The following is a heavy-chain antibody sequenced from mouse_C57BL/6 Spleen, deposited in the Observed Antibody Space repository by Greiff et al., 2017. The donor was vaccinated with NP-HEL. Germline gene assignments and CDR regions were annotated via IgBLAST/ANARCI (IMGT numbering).Heavy chain of an antibody. CDR1: GYTFTGYW. D-gene: IGHD1-1*01. CDR2: ILPGSGST. Sequence: VMLVESGAELMKPGASVKLSCKATGYTFTGYWIEWVKQRPGHGLEWIGEILPGSGSTNYIEKFKGKATFTADTSSNTAYMQPSRLTTEDSAIYYCARKDYYYGSSLDDGGQGTSVTVSS. J-gene: IGHJ4*01. CDR3: ARKDYYYGSSLDD. V-gene: IGHV1-9*01.